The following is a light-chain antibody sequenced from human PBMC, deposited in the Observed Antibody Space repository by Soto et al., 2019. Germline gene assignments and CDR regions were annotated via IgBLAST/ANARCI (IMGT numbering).Light chain of an antibody. Sequence: EIVLTQSPATLSLSPGERATLSCRASQSFTTYLAWYQQKPGHAPRLLIYGASSRATGIPDRFSGSGSGTDFTLTISRLEPEDFAVYYCQQYGSSHRTFGQGTKVDIK. V-gene: IGKV3-20*01. CDR3: QQYGSSHRT. CDR2: GAS. J-gene: IGKJ1*01. CDR1: QSFTTY.